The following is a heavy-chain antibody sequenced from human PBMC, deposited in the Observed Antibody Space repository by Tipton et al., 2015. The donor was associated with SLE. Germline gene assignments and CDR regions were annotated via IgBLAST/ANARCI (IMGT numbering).Heavy chain of an antibody. CDR3: ARGVLSSSWTLDGMDV. CDR2: IFDSGST. V-gene: IGHV4-59*11. Sequence: TLSLTCTVSGGSISGHYWSWIRQPPGKGLEWIGYIFDSGSTNYNPPLQSRVTISVDTSKNQFSLKVTSVTAADTAVYYCARGVLSSSWTLDGMDVWGQGTTVTVSS. CDR1: GGSISGHY. J-gene: IGHJ6*02. D-gene: IGHD6-13*01.